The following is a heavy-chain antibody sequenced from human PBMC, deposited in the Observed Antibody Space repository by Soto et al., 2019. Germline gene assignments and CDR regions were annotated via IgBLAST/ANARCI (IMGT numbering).Heavy chain of an antibody. J-gene: IGHJ6*02. CDR1: GVSFSTYA. D-gene: IGHD6-19*01. Sequence: VQLLESGGGLVQPGGSLRLSCAASGVSFSTYAMTWVRQAPGKGLEWVSAISGSGSSTYYADSVKGRFTVSRDNSKNTLYLQMNSLRGEDTAVYYCAKGSAVAGTNYYYQYGMDVWGQGTTVTVSS. CDR3: AKGSAVAGTNYYYQYGMDV. V-gene: IGHV3-23*01. CDR2: ISGSGSST.